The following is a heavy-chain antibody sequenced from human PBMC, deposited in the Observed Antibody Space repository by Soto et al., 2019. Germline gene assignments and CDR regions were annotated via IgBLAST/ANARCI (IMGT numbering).Heavy chain of an antibody. CDR3: ARRSYYGSGSIFDY. CDR2: IYYSGST. J-gene: IGHJ4*02. D-gene: IGHD3-10*01. V-gene: IGHV4-39*01. CDR1: GGSISSSGYY. Sequence: QLQLQESGPGLVKPSETLSLTCTVSGGSISSSGYYWGWIRKPPGKGLEWIGNIYYSGSTNYNPALKSRVTISVDTAKNQFSLKVSSVTAADTAVYYCARRSYYGSGSIFDYWGQGTLVTVSS.